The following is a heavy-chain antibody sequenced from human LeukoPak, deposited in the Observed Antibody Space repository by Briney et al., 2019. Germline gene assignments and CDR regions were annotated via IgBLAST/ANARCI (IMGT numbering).Heavy chain of an antibody. CDR2: INPSGGST. CDR3: ARSSGRVVYYYDSSGYMGNAFDI. D-gene: IGHD3-22*01. J-gene: IGHJ3*02. V-gene: IGHV1-46*01. Sequence: ASVKVSCKASGYTFTSYYMHWVRQAPGQGLEWMGIINPSGGSTSYAQKFQGRVTMTRDTSTSTVYMELSSLRSEDTAVYYRARSSGRVVYYYDSSGYMGNAFDIWGQGTMVTVSS. CDR1: GYTFTSYY.